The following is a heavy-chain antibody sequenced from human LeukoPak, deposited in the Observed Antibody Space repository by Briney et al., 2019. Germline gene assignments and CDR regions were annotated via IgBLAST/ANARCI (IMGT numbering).Heavy chain of an antibody. Sequence: GGSLRLSCAASGFTLSDYYMSWIRQAPGKGLEWVSYISSSGSYIYYAYSVKGRFTISRDNAKNSLYLQMNSLRAEDTAVYYCARDRRADIVVVVAANDAFDIWGQGTMVTVSS. CDR2: ISSSGSYI. CDR3: ARDRRADIVVVVAANDAFDI. V-gene: IGHV3-11*04. J-gene: IGHJ3*02. D-gene: IGHD2-15*01. CDR1: GFTLSDYY.